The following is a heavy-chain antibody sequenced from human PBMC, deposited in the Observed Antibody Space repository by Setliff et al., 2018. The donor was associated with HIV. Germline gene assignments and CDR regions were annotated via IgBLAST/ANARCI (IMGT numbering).Heavy chain of an antibody. D-gene: IGHD3-22*01. J-gene: IGHJ6*02. Sequence: SETLSLTCTVAGISVSSGSYFWTWIRQPAGKGLEWIGRIYTSGITNYNPSLKSRVTMSVDTFKNQFSLKLSSVTAADTAVYYCARDFRYDTSGSLTGYGLDVWGQGTTVT. CDR2: IYTSGIT. CDR3: ARDFRYDTSGSLTGYGLDV. V-gene: IGHV4-61*10. CDR1: GISVSSGSYF.